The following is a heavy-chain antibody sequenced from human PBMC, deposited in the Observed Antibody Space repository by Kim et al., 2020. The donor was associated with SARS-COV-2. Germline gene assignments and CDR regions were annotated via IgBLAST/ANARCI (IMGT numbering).Heavy chain of an antibody. Sequence: ASVKVSCKASGYTFTSYGISWVRQAPGQWLEWMGWISAYNGNTNYAQKLQGRVTMTTDTSTSTAYMELRSLRSDDTAVYYCARVEDIVVVVAYRRRAGQFDYWGQGTLVTVSS. D-gene: IGHD2-15*01. V-gene: IGHV1-18*01. CDR1: GYTFTSYG. CDR2: ISAYNGNT. J-gene: IGHJ4*02. CDR3: ARVEDIVVVVAYRRRAGQFDY.